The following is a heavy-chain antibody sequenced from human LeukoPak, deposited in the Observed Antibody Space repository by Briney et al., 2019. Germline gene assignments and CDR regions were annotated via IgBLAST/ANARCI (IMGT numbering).Heavy chain of an antibody. V-gene: IGHV3-66*01. CDR1: GFTVSSNY. J-gene: IGHJ4*02. CDR3: ARGAPTPELDY. CDR2: ISSGGST. Sequence: GGSLRLSCAASGFTVSSNYMSWVRQAPGKGLEWVSVISSGGSTYYADSVKGRFTISRDNSKNTLYLQMNSLRAEDTAVYYCARGAPTPELDYWGQGTLVTVSS. D-gene: IGHD1-26*01.